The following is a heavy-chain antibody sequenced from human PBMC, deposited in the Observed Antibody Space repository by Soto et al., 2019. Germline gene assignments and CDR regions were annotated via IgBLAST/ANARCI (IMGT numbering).Heavy chain of an antibody. J-gene: IGHJ4*02. D-gene: IGHD6-19*01. CDR2: IIPIFGTA. Sequence: SVKVSCKASGGTFSSYAISWVRQAPGQGLEWMGGIIPIFGTANYAQKFQGRVTITADKSTSTAYMELSSLRSEDTAVYYCAVPGIAVAGVRYFDYWGQGTMVTVYS. V-gene: IGHV1-69*06. CDR1: GGTFSSYA. CDR3: AVPGIAVAGVRYFDY.